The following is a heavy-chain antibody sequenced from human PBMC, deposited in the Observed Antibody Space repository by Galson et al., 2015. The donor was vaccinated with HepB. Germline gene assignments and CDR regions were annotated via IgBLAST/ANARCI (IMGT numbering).Heavy chain of an antibody. D-gene: IGHD3-22*01. CDR1: GYFFTHFG. CDR3: AREGLRGYYDSTGYFPFDY. J-gene: IGHJ4*02. CDR2: ISADNGNT. V-gene: IGHV1-18*04. Sequence: SVKVSCKASGYFFTHFGINWVRQAPGQGLEWMGWISADNGNTKYAQKFQDRVTMTTDTSTSTAYVEVRSLRSDDTAVYYCAREGLRGYYDSTGYFPFDYWGQGSLVTASS.